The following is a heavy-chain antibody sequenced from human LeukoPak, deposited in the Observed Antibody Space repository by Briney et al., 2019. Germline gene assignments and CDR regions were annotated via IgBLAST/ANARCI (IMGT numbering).Heavy chain of an antibody. CDR3: ARDNAYHWYFDL. CDR2: ISSTSKTI. D-gene: IGHD3-16*01. J-gene: IGHJ2*01. CDR1: GFTFSSYS. Sequence: GGSLRLSCAASGFTFSSYSMNWVRQAPGKGLEWVSYISSTSKTIYYADSVKGRFTISRDYTKTSLFLQMNSLRDEDTAVYYCARDNAYHWYFDLWGRGTLVTVSA. V-gene: IGHV3-48*02.